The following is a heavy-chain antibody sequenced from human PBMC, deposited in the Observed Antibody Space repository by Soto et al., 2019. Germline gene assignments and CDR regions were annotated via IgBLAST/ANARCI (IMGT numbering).Heavy chain of an antibody. D-gene: IGHD6-13*01. CDR2: IYYSGST. CDR1: GGSISSSNYY. CDR3: ARLAITGYSSSWFWFDP. J-gene: IGHJ5*02. Sequence: QLQLQESGPGLVKPSETLSLTCTVSGGSISSSNYYWGWIRQPPGKGLEWIGSIYYSGSTYYNPSLKSRVTISVDTSKNQFSLKLSSVTAADTAVYYCARLAITGYSSSWFWFDPWGQGTLVTVSS. V-gene: IGHV4-39*01.